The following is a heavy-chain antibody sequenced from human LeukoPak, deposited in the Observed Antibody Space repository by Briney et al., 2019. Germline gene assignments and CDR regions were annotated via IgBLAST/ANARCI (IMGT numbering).Heavy chain of an antibody. CDR2: INHSGST. D-gene: IGHD5-18*01. Sequence: PSETLPLTRAVYGGSFSGYYWSWIRQPPGKGLEWIGEINHSGSTNYNPSLKSRVTISVDTSKNQFSLKLSSVTAADTAVYYCARGGILQHLYGMDVWGQGTTVTVSS. CDR3: ARGGILQHLYGMDV. CDR1: GGSFSGYY. J-gene: IGHJ6*02. V-gene: IGHV4-34*01.